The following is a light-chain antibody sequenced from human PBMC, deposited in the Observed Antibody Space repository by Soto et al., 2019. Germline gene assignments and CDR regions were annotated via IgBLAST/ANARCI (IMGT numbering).Light chain of an antibody. CDR2: KAS. CDR3: QQYEIYPIT. V-gene: IGKV1-5*03. J-gene: IGKJ5*01. CDR1: QNMNSL. Sequence: DIQMTQSPSTLSASVGDRVTITCRASQNMNSLLAWYQQKPGKAPNLLIYKASSLESGVPSRFSGSGSGTEFTLTISSLQPDDFAAYYCQQYEIYPITFGQGTRLEIK.